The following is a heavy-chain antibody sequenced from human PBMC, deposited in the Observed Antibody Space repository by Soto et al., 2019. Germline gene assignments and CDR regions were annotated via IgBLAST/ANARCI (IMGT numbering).Heavy chain of an antibody. CDR2: MKPNSGHT. CDR1: GYTFTSYD. CDR3: AREKAGTLDY. Sequence: QVQLVQSGAEVKKPGASLKVSCKASGYTFTSYDINWVRQATGQGLEWMGWMKPNSGHTGYAQRFQGRVTMTRNTSRGTAYMELSSLRSEDTAVYYWAREKAGTLDYWGQGPLVTVSS. D-gene: IGHD6-19*01. J-gene: IGHJ4*02. V-gene: IGHV1-8*01.